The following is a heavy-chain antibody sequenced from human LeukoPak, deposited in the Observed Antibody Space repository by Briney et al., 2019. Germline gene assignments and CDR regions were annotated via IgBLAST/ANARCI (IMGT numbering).Heavy chain of an antibody. Sequence: GGSLRLSCAASGFTFSSFGIHWVRQAPGKGLEWVALIWYDGSKQYYADSVKGRFTISRDNSKSTVYLQMNSLRAEDTAVYFCARDWADSGSDYWGQGTLVIGSS. CDR2: IWYDGSKQ. CDR3: ARDWADSGSDY. D-gene: IGHD5-12*01. CDR1: GFTFSSFG. V-gene: IGHV3-33*01. J-gene: IGHJ4*02.